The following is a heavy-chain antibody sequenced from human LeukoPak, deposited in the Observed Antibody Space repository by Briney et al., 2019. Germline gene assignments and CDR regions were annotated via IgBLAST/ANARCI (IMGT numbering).Heavy chain of an antibody. D-gene: IGHD3-10*01. CDR1: GFTISSNS. Sequence: GGSLRLSCAASGFTISSNSMNWVRRAPGEGLQWVSVIYSGGNTYYADAVKGRFTISRDNSKNTLYLQMNSLSAEDTAIYYCARENNFGSGMDVWGQGTRSPSP. V-gene: IGHV3-53*01. J-gene: IGHJ6*02. CDR2: IYSGGNT. CDR3: ARENNFGSGMDV.